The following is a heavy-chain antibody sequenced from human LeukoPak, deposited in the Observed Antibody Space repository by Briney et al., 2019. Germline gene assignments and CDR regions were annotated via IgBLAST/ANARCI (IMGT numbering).Heavy chain of an antibody. CDR1: GGTFSSYA. CDR3: ARSYCSSTSCFDAFDI. D-gene: IGHD2-2*01. CDR2: IIPILGIA. V-gene: IGHV1-69*04. Sequence: SVKVSCKASGGTFSSYAISWVRQAPGQGLEWMGRIIPILGIANYAQKFQGRVTITADKSTSTAYMELSSLRSEDTAVYYCARSYCSSTSCFDAFDIWGQGTMVTVSS. J-gene: IGHJ3*02.